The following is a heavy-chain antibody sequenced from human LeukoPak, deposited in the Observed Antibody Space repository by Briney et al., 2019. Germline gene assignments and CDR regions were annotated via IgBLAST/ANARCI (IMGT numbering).Heavy chain of an antibody. CDR2: IRGKANSYAT. CDR3: TRRGSGYQNFDY. D-gene: IGHD3-3*01. Sequence: AGGSLRLSCAASGFTFSGSAMHWVRQASGKGLEWVGRIRGKANSYATAYAASVKGRFTISRDDSKNTAYLQMNSLKTEDTAVYYCTRRGSGYQNFDYWGQGTLVTVSS. V-gene: IGHV3-73*01. CDR1: GFTFSGSA. J-gene: IGHJ4*02.